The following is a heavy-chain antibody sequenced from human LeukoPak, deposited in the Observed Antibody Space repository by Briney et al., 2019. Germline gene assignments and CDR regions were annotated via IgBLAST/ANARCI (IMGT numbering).Heavy chain of an antibody. CDR2: INSDGSST. V-gene: IGHV3-74*01. CDR1: GFTFSSYW. CDR3: ASEAGSYSSSFDY. J-gene: IGHJ4*02. Sequence: GGSLGLSCAASGFTFSSYWMHWVRQAPGKGLVWVSRINSDGSSTSYADSVKGRFTISRDNAKNTLYLQMNSLRAEDTAVYYCASEAGSYSSSFDYWGQGTLVTVSS. D-gene: IGHD3-10*01.